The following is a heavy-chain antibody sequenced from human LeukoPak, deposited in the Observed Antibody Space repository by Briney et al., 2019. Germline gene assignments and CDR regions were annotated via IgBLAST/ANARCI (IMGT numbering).Heavy chain of an antibody. Sequence: PGGSLRLSCAASGFTFSDYYMSWVRQAPGKGLEWVSMIYSDGSIFHADSVKGRFTMSRDNSRNTLDLQMNSLRVEDTAVYFCARDRRRLRGMNGDGDAFDIWGQGTMVTVSS. CDR1: GFTFSDYY. CDR2: IYSDGSI. V-gene: IGHV3-53*01. CDR3: ARDRRRLRGMNGDGDAFDI. D-gene: IGHD1-1*01. J-gene: IGHJ3*02.